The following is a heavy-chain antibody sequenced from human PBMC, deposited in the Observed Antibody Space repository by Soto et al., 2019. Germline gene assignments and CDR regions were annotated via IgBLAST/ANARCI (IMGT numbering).Heavy chain of an antibody. J-gene: IGHJ1*01. V-gene: IGHV1-69*08. CDR3: ARETGTMIVEH. Sequence: QVQLVQSGAEVQKPGSSVNVSCKASAGTFSSYTIIWVRQAPGQGLEWMGRIIPLLGRAYYAQKLQGTVTINADNSATRDYLELRSLISEDRAVDYCARETGTMIVEHGGQGTLGTVSS. CDR1: AGTFSSYT. CDR2: IIPLLGRA. D-gene: IGHD3-22*01.